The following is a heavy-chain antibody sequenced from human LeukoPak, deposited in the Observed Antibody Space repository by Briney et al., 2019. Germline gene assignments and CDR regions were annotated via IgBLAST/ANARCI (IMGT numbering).Heavy chain of an antibody. Sequence: SETLSLTCAVYGGSFSGYYWSWIRQPPGKGLEWIGEINHGGSTNYNPSLKSRVTISVDTSKNQFSLKLSSVTAADTAVYYCAREGPGLDAFDIWGQGTMVTVSS. CDR2: INHGGST. V-gene: IGHV4-34*01. CDR1: GGSFSGYY. D-gene: IGHD7-27*01. CDR3: AREGPGLDAFDI. J-gene: IGHJ3*02.